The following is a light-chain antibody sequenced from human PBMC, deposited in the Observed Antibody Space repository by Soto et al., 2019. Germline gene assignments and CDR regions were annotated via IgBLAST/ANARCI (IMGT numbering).Light chain of an antibody. V-gene: IGKV1-9*01. Sequence: DIQMTQSPSSLSASVGDRVAITCRASQDISNYLAWYQQKPGKVPKLLIYAASTLQSGVPSRFSGSGSGTEFTLTISSLQPEDFATYYCQQLNSHPLTFGGGTKVDIK. CDR2: AAS. CDR1: QDISNY. J-gene: IGKJ4*01. CDR3: QQLNSHPLT.